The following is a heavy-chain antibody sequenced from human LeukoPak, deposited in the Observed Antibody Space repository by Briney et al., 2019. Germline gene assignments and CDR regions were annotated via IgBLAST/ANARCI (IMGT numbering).Heavy chain of an antibody. CDR1: GFIFTKYW. J-gene: IGHJ3*02. Sequence: PGGSLRLSCAASGFIFTKYWMHWVCQAPGKGLVWVSHVNSDGSATSYADSVKGRFTISRDNAKNTVYLHMNSLRAEDTAVYYCAAISYLAFDIWGQGTMVTVSS. CDR3: AAISYLAFDI. CDR2: VNSDGSAT. D-gene: IGHD2/OR15-2a*01. V-gene: IGHV3-74*01.